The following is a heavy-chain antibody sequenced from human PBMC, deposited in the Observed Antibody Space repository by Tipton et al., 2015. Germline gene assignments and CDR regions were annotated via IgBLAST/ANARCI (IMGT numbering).Heavy chain of an antibody. CDR3: ARSGGYGWDF. Sequence: SLRLSCAASGFTFSNYWMTWVRQAPGKGLEWVANIKPDGSESYYLDSVKGRFTFFRDNAKNSLHLQLNNLRAEDTAVYYCARSGGYGWDFWGQGTLVTVSS. V-gene: IGHV3-7*01. J-gene: IGHJ4*02. CDR1: GFTFSNYW. CDR2: IKPDGSES. D-gene: IGHD5-12*01.